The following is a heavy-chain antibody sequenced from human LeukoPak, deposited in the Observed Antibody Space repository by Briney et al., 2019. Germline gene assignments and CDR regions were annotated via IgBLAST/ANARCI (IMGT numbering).Heavy chain of an antibody. CDR1: GYTFTGYY. CDR2: INPNSGGT. D-gene: IGHD6-13*01. CDR3: AREMPIAAAGSAEYFQH. V-gene: IGHV1-2*02. Sequence: ASVKVSCKASGYTFTGYYMHWVRQAPGQGLEWMGWINPNSGGTNYVQKFQGRVTMTRDTSISTAYMELSRLRSDDTAVYYCAREMPIAAAGSAEYFQHWGQGTLVTVSS. J-gene: IGHJ1*01.